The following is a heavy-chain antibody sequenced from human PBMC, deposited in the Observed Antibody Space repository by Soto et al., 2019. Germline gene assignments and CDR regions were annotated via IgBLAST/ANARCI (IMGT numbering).Heavy chain of an antibody. J-gene: IGHJ2*01. CDR2: VSGRGGSA. Sequence: EVQLLESGGGLVQRGGSLRLSCAASGVIFNNYAMTWVRQAPGKGLEWVARVSGRGGSAYYADSVKGRLTISRDNSNNTLYLQMTNVRGEDTAVYYCVRRAGGAVVWYYDLWGRGTLVSVFS. V-gene: IGHV3-23*01. CDR1: GVIFNNYA. D-gene: IGHD2-21*01. CDR3: VRRAGGAVVWYYDL.